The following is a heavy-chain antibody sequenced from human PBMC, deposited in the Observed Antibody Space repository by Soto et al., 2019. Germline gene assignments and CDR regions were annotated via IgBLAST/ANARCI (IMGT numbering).Heavy chain of an antibody. CDR3: ARGRYCLTGRCFPNWFDS. Sequence: ETLSLTCPVSGGSISSNYWTWIRQPPGKGLEWIGYVYNSGSTYYNPSFESRVAISVDTSKSQFSLNVTSVTAADTAVYFCARGRYCLTGRCFPNWFDSWGQGALVTVSS. V-gene: IGHV4-4*08. CDR1: GGSISSNY. D-gene: IGHD7-27*01. J-gene: IGHJ5*01. CDR2: VYNSGST.